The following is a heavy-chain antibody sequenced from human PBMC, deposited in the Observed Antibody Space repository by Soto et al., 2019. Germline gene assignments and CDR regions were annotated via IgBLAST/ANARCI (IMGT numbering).Heavy chain of an antibody. CDR1: GYTFTSYG. Sequence: GASVKVSCKASGYTFTSYGISWVRQAPGQGLEWMGWISAYNGNTNYAQKLQGRVTMTTDTSTSTAYMELRSLRSDDTAVYYCARDGACGGDCYNEIDAFDIWGQGTMVTVSS. V-gene: IGHV1-18*01. CDR2: ISAYNGNT. D-gene: IGHD2-21*02. J-gene: IGHJ3*02. CDR3: ARDGACGGDCYNEIDAFDI.